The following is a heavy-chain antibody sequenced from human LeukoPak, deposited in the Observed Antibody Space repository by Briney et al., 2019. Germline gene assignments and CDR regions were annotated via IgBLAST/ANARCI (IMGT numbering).Heavy chain of an antibody. Sequence: PSETLSLTCTVSGGSISSYYWSWIRQPPGQGLEWIGFIYSSGSTTYNPSLKSRVAISVDTSKNQFSLRLSSVTAADTAVYYCASTMYYYDSSGYIFDYWGQGTLVTVSS. V-gene: IGHV4-4*09. CDR3: ASTMYYYDSSGYIFDY. CDR1: GGSISSYY. J-gene: IGHJ4*02. D-gene: IGHD3-22*01. CDR2: IYSSGST.